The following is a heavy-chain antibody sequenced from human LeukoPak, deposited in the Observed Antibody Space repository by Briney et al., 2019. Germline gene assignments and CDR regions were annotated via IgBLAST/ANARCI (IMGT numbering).Heavy chain of an antibody. D-gene: IGHD2-2*02. V-gene: IGHV4-59*12. J-gene: IGHJ4*02. CDR2: IYYSGST. CDR1: GGSISSYY. CDR3: AREVIVVVPAAIYPPTYYFDY. Sequence: SETLSLTCTVSGGSISSYYWSWIRQPPGKGLEWIGYIYYSGSTNYNPSLKSRVTISVDTSKNQFSLKLSSVTAADTAVYYCAREVIVVVPAAIYPPTYYFDYWGQGTLVTVSS.